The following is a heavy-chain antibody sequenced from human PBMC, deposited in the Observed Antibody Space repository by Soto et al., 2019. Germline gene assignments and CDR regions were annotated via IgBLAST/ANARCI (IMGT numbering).Heavy chain of an antibody. Sequence: EVQLVESGGGVVPPGGSLRLSCAASGFTFSAYWMHWVRQAPGKGLMWVSRITGDGRTTSYADSVKGRFTISRETAKNTLYLQMTSLRAEDTAVYYCARAAYGEYWFDPWGQGTLVTVSS. CDR1: GFTFSAYW. CDR3: ARAAYGEYWFDP. J-gene: IGHJ5*02. CDR2: ITGDGRTT. V-gene: IGHV3-74*01. D-gene: IGHD4-17*01.